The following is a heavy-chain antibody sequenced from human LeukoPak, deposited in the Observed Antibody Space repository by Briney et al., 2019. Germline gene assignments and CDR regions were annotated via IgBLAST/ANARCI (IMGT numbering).Heavy chain of an antibody. Sequence: PSETLSLTCTVSGGSISSSSYYWGWIRQPPGKGLEWIGSIYYSGSTYYNPSLKSRVTISVDTSKNQFSLKLSSVTAADTAVYYCARGGGSYYGDAFDIWGQGTMVTVSS. CDR2: IYYSGST. J-gene: IGHJ3*02. V-gene: IGHV4-39*07. D-gene: IGHD1-26*01. CDR1: GGSISSSSYY. CDR3: ARGGGSYYGDAFDI.